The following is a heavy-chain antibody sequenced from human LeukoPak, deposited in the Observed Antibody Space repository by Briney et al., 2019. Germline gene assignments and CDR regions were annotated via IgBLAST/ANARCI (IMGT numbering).Heavy chain of an antibody. D-gene: IGHD4-17*01. Sequence: GGPLRLSCAASGFTFSSYAMTWVRQAPGKGLEWVSAISAGGGGTYHADSVKGRFTISRDNSKNTLYLQMNSLRAEDTAVYYCAQATTVTIRSFDNWGQGTLVTVSS. V-gene: IGHV3-23*01. CDR2: ISAGGGGT. J-gene: IGHJ4*02. CDR1: GFTFSSYA. CDR3: AQATTVTIRSFDN.